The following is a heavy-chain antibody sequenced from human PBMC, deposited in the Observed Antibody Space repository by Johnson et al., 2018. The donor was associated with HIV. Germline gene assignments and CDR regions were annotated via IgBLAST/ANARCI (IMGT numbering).Heavy chain of an antibody. CDR1: GFTFSSYW. D-gene: IGHD5-18*01. V-gene: IGHV3-74*01. CDR2: INSDGSST. CDR3: AREGRDMVTRGSFDV. Sequence: VQLVESGGGLVQPGGSLRLSCAASGFTFSSYWMHWVRQAPGKGLVWVSRINSDGSSTRYADSVKGRFTVSRENAKNKLYLQMNSLRAEDTAVYYCAREGRDMVTRGSFDVWGQGTVVTVSS. J-gene: IGHJ3*01.